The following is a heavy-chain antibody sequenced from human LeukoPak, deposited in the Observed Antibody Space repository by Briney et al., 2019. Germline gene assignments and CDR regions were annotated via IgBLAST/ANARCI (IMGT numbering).Heavy chain of an antibody. D-gene: IGHD3-10*01. Sequence: GASVKVSCKASGYTFTGYYMHWVRQAPGQGLEWMGRINPNSGGTNYAQKFQGRVTMTRDTSISTAYMELSRLRSDDTAVYYCARFISDGSGKQTDYWGQGTLVTVSS. CDR1: GYTFTGYY. CDR2: INPNSGGT. CDR3: ARFISDGSGKQTDY. J-gene: IGHJ4*02. V-gene: IGHV1-2*06.